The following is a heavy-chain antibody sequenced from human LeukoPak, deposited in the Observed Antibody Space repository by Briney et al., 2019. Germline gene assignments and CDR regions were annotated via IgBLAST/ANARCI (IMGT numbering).Heavy chain of an antibody. Sequence: GGSLRLSCAASGFTFSSYEMNWVRQAPGKGLEWVSYISSSGGTIYYADSVKGRFTISRDNAKNSLYLQMNSLRAEDTAVYYCARSDDILTPFDYWGQGTLVTVSS. V-gene: IGHV3-48*03. CDR3: ARSDDILTPFDY. J-gene: IGHJ4*02. CDR2: ISSSGGTI. D-gene: IGHD3-9*01. CDR1: GFTFSSYE.